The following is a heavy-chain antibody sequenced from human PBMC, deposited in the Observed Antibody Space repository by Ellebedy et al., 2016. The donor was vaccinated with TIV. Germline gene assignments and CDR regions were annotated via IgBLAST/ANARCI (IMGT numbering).Heavy chain of an antibody. J-gene: IGHJ4*02. V-gene: IGHV3-48*01. CDR1: GFTFSSRW. Sequence: PGGSLRLSCAASGFTFSSRWMSWVRQAPGKGLEWVSYISSSGYTIDHAGSVKGRFTISRDNSKNTLYMQMNSLRTEDTAVYYCAKGNFWGRLDWWGQGTLVTVSS. D-gene: IGHD7-27*01. CDR3: AKGNFWGRLDW. CDR2: ISSSGYTI.